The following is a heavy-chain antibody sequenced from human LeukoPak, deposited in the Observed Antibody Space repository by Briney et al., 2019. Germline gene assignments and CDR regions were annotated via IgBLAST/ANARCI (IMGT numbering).Heavy chain of an antibody. V-gene: IGHV3-21*01. CDR3: ARDVWRGRGSALNL. Sequence: PGGSLRLSCAASGFTFSSYTMNWVRQAPGKGLEWVSSISRTSRYIYYADSVKGRFTISRDNPKNSLYLQMNSLRAEDTAVYYCARDVWRGRGSALNLWGQGTTVTVSS. J-gene: IGHJ3*01. D-gene: IGHD2-15*01. CDR1: GFTFSSYT. CDR2: ISRTSRYI.